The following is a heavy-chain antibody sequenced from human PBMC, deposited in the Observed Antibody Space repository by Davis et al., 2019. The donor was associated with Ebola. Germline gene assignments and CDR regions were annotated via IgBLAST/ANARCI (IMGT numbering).Heavy chain of an antibody. Sequence: PSETLSLTCTVSGGSISSSSYYWGWIRQPPGKGLEWIGSIYYSGSTYYNPSLKSRVTISVDTSKNQFSLKLSSVTAADTAVYYCARHVMVPAARNTYKRWFDPWGQGTLVTVSS. D-gene: IGHD2-2*01. CDR3: ARHVMVPAARNTYKRWFDP. V-gene: IGHV4-39*01. J-gene: IGHJ5*02. CDR1: GGSISSSSYY. CDR2: IYYSGST.